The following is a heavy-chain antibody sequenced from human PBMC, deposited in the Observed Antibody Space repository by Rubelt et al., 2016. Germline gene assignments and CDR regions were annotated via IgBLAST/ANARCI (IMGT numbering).Heavy chain of an antibody. V-gene: IGHV1-2*07. CDR3: ARDLYKGPRWLVAY. J-gene: IGHJ4*02. CDR1: GYTFTSYY. D-gene: IGHD6-19*01. Sequence: QVQLVQSGAEVKKPGASVKVSCKASGYTFTSYYMHWVRQAPGQGLEWMGIINPNSGGTNYAHKFQGRVTMTRDTSISTAYMELSRLRSDDTAVYYCARDLYKGPRWLVAYWGQGTLVTVSS. CDR2: INPNSGGT.